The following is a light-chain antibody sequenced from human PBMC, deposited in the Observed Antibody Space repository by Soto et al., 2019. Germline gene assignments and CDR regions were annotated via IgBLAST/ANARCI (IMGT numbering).Light chain of an antibody. CDR2: DVS. CDR1: SSDVGGYNY. Sequence: CALTQPASVSGSPGQSITISCTGTSSDVGGYNYVSWYQQHPGKAPKLMIYDVSNRPSGVSNRFSGSKSGNTASLTISGLQAVDEADYYCSSYTSSSTPVFGGGTKLTVL. V-gene: IGLV2-14*01. CDR3: SSYTSSSTPV. J-gene: IGLJ2*01.